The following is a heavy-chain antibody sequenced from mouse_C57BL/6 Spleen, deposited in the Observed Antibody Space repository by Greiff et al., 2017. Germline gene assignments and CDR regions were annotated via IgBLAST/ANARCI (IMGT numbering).Heavy chain of an antibody. CDR2: IYPGDGDT. V-gene: IGHV1-82*01. CDR1: GYAFSSSW. CDR3: AREYYGSPFAY. D-gene: IGHD1-1*01. Sequence: QVQLQQSGPELVKPGASVKISCKASGYAFSSSWMNWVKQRPGKGLEWIGRIYPGDGDTTYNGKFKGKATLTADKSSSTAYMQLSSLTSEDSAVYFCAREYYGSPFAYWGQGTLVTVSA. J-gene: IGHJ3*01.